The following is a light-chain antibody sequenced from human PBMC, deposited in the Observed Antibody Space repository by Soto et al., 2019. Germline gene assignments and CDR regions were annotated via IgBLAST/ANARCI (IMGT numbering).Light chain of an antibody. CDR2: EVS. J-gene: IGLJ1*01. CDR1: SSVVGGYNY. Sequence: QSALTQPASVSGSPGQSVTISCTGTSSVVGGYNYVSWYQQHPGKAPKLMIYEVSNRPSGVSNRFSGSKSGYTASLTISGLQAEDEADYYCSSYTSSNTYVFGNGTKVTVL. V-gene: IGLV2-14*03. CDR3: SSYTSSNTYV.